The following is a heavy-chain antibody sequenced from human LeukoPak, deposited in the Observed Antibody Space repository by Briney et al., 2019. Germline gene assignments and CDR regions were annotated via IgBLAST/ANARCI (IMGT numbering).Heavy chain of an antibody. J-gene: IGHJ5*02. CDR2: IYYSGST. CDR3: ARRQRDWFDP. D-gene: IGHD1-1*01. CDR1: GGSISSYY. V-gene: IGHV4-59*08. Sequence: SETLSLTCTVSGGSISSYYWSWIRQPPGKGLEWIGYIYYSGSTNYNPSLKSRVTISVDTSKNQFSLKLSSVTAADTAVYYCARRQRDWFDPWGQGTLVTVSS.